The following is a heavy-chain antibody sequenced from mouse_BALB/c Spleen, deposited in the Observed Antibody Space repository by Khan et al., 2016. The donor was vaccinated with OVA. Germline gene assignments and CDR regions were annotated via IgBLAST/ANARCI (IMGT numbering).Heavy chain of an antibody. CDR3: ARNYRYDVYFDY. V-gene: IGHV1S136*01. D-gene: IGHD2-14*01. Sequence: VQLQQSGPELVKPGASVKMSCKASGYTFTSYVIHWVKQKPGQGLEWIGYIYPYNDDTKSNEKFKGKATLTSDKSSSTAYMELRSLTSEDSAVYYCARNYRYDVYFDYWGQGTTLPVSS. CDR1: GYTFTSYV. CDR2: IYPYNDDT. J-gene: IGHJ2*01.